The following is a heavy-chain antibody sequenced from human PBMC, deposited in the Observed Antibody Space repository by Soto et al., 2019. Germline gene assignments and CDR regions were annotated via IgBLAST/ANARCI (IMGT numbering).Heavy chain of an antibody. CDR3: ARDVFCGGAPACPDMDV. CDR1: GYTFSGYS. V-gene: IGHV1-18*04. D-gene: IGHD2-21*01. CDR2: ISGYNGNT. J-gene: IGHJ6*02. Sequence: QVVLEQSGGEVKKPVASVKVSCKASGYTFSGYSITWVREAPGQGLEWMGRISGYNGNTNYARTLRDRLTLTTDTSTSTAYMELRSLTSDDTAVYYRARDVFCGGAPACPDMDVWGQGTTVTVSS.